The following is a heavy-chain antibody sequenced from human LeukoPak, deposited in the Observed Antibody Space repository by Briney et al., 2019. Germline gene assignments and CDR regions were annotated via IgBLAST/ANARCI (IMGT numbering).Heavy chain of an antibody. CDR3: ARANSENAFDI. Sequence: ASVTVSCTASGYAFTAYHIHWVRQAPGQGLEWMGRINPNSGGTNYAQKFQGRVTMTRDTSISTVDMELSRLRSDDTAVYYCARANSENAFDIWGQGTMVTVSS. CDR2: INPNSGGT. J-gene: IGHJ3*02. CDR1: GYAFTAYH. D-gene: IGHD1-26*01. V-gene: IGHV1-2*06.